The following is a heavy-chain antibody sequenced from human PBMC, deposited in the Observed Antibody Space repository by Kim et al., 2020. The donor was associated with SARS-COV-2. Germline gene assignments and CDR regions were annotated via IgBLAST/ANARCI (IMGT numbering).Heavy chain of an antibody. CDR2: ISSSGSTI. V-gene: IGHV3-48*03. J-gene: IGHJ6*02. CDR1: GFTFSRYE. D-gene: IGHD2-2*01. CDR3: AIGALYQLLFLSYYYYGMDL. Sequence: GGSLRLSCAASGFTFSRYEMNWVRQAPGKGLEWVSYISSSGSTIYYVDSVKGRFPISRDNAKNSLYLQMNSLRAEDTAVYYCAIGALYQLLFLSYYYYGMDLCGQGTTVTVSS.